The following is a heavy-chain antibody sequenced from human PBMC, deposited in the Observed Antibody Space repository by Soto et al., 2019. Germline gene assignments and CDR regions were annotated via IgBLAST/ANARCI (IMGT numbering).Heavy chain of an antibody. J-gene: IGHJ4*02. CDR1: GGSFSGYY. CDR3: ARGLRDSEEPSERYRVGRQEFPSLDY. V-gene: IGHV4-34*01. Sequence: SETLSLTCAVYGGSFSGYYWSWIRQPPGKGLEWIGEINHSGSTNYNPSLKSRVTISVDTSKNQFSLKLSSVSAADTDVYYCARGLRDSEEPSERYRVGRQEFPSLDYWGQGTLVTVSS. CDR2: INHSGST. D-gene: IGHD3-16*02.